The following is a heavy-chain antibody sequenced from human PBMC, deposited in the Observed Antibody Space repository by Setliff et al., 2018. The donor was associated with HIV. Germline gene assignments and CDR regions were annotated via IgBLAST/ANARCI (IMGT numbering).Heavy chain of an antibody. D-gene: IGHD6-19*01. V-gene: IGHV4-39*07. CDR2: IYHDGTT. Sequence: SETLSLTCSVSGGSINTSSYYWAWVRQPPGNELEWIGSIYHDGTTHYRSSLRSRAAISIDTSKSQISLKVRSVTAADTAVYFCAGHPVTSGWLSLNWFDPWGQGTLVTVSS. CDR3: AGHPVTSGWLSLNWFDP. J-gene: IGHJ5*01. CDR1: GGSINTSSYY.